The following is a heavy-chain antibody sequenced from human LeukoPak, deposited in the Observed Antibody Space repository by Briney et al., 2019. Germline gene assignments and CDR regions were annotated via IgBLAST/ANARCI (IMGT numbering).Heavy chain of an antibody. CDR2: ALYTGST. V-gene: IGHV4-59*01. CDR1: GGSISSYF. J-gene: IGHJ4*02. D-gene: IGHD5-18*01. CDR3: ARDNGYSYGIDY. Sequence: SETPSLTCSVSGGSISSYFWSWIRQAPGKGLEWVGYALYTGSTEYNPALKSRVTISLDTSNNQFSLRLSSVTAADPAVYYCARDNGYSYGIDYWGQGRLVTVSS.